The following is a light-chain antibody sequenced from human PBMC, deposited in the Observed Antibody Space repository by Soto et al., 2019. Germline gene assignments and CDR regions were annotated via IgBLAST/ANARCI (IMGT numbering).Light chain of an antibody. Sequence: QSALTLPASVSGSPGQSITISCTGSSSDVGNYKFVSWYQQYPGKAPKVMLYEVSKRPSGVSYRFSGSQSGNTASLTISGLQAEDEADYYCCSYAGSYSSYFFGTGTKVTVL. CDR2: EVS. V-gene: IGLV2-23*02. J-gene: IGLJ1*01. CDR1: SSDVGNYKF. CDR3: CSYAGSYSSYF.